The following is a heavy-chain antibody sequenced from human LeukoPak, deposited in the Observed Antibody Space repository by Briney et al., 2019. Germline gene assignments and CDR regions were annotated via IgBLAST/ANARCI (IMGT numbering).Heavy chain of an antibody. J-gene: IGHJ4*02. CDR1: GFIFSSYS. CDR2: ISSSSTTM. V-gene: IGHV3-48*02. Sequence: PGGSLRLSCVASGFIFSSYSMNWVRQAPGKGLEWVSHISSSSTTMHHADSVKGRFTISRDNAKNSLCLQMNSLRDEDTAVYYCARVGSGSYYPDYWGQGTLVTVSS. D-gene: IGHD1-26*01. CDR3: ARVGSGSYYPDY.